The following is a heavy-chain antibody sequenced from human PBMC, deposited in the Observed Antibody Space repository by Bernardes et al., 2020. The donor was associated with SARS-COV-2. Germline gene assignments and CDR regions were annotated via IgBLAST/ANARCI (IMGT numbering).Heavy chain of an antibody. D-gene: IGHD3-3*01. CDR3: AREGLYYDFWSGYYESYGMDV. V-gene: IGHV3-66*01. CDR1: GFTVSSNY. J-gene: IGHJ6*02. CDR2: IYRGAST. Sequence: GRSLWLSCAASGFTVSSNYMSWVRQAPGKGLEWVSVIYRGASTYYADSVKGRFTIPRDNSKNTLYLQMTSLRAEDTAVYYCAREGLYYDFWSGYYESYGMDVWGQGTTVTVSS.